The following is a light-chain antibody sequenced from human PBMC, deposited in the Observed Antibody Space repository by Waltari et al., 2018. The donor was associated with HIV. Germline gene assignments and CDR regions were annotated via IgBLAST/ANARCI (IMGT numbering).Light chain of an antibody. CDR1: QSLLNSNGFNY. J-gene: IGKJ5*01. CDR2: LGS. V-gene: IGKV2-28*01. CDR3: MQALQTPLIT. Sequence: DIVMTQSPLSLPVTPGEPASISCRSSQSLLNSNGFNYLDWYLQKPGQSPRLLIYLGSNRAPGVPDRFSGSGSGTDVTLKISRVEAEDVWVYYCMQALQTPLITFGQGTRLEIK.